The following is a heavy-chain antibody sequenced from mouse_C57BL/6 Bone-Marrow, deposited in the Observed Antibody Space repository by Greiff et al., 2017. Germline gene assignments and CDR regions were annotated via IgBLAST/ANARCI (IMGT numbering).Heavy chain of an antibody. V-gene: IGHV1-81*01. Sequence: VQLQQSGAELARPGASVKLSCKASGYTFTSSGISWVKQRTGQGLEWIGEIYPRSGNTYYNEKFKGKATLTADKSSSTAYMELLSLTSYDSAVYFCASPHYGSVFAYWGQGTLVTVSA. CDR2: IYPRSGNT. D-gene: IGHD1-1*01. CDR3: ASPHYGSVFAY. CDR1: GYTFTSSG. J-gene: IGHJ3*01.